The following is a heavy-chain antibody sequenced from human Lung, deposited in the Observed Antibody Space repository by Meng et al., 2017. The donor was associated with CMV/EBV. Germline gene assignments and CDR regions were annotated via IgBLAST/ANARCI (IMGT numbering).Heavy chain of an antibody. D-gene: IGHD3-10*01. Sequence: SETLSLTCTVSGGSFSTYYWSWIRQPPGKGLEWIGYIYDSGSTSYNPSLKSRVTISVDTSKNQFSLKLTSVTAADTAVYYGARPIIRGPYDGFDIWGQGTMVXVSS. J-gene: IGHJ3*02. V-gene: IGHV4-59*08. CDR1: GGSFSTYY. CDR2: IYDSGST. CDR3: ARPIIRGPYDGFDI.